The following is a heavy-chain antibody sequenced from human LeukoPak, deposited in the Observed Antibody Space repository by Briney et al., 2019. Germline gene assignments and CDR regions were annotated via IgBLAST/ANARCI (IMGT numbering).Heavy chain of an antibody. J-gene: IGHJ4*02. CDR1: GFTFSTYA. D-gene: IGHD5-18*01. CDR2: ISGSGGST. V-gene: IGHV3-23*01. CDR3: AKVAVVDTAMVTFYY. Sequence: GGSLRLSCAASGFTFSTYAMTWVRQAPGKGLEWVSGISGSGGSTYYADSVKGRFTISRDNSKNTLYLQMNSLRAEDTAVYYCAKVAVVDTAMVTFYYWGQGTLVTVSS.